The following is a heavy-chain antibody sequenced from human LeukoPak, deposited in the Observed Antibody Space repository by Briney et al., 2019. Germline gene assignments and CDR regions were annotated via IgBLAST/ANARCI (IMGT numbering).Heavy chain of an antibody. D-gene: IGHD5-18*01. J-gene: IGHJ4*02. Sequence: GGSVTLSCVACGWTFDEYAMHWVRPAGGRGRDWVSGISWNSGSIGYADSVKGRFTISRDNAKNSLYLQMNSLRAEDTALYYCAKGTSPAQEEWLLDYWGQGTLVTVSS. CDR3: AKGTSPAQEEWLLDY. V-gene: IGHV3-9*01. CDR1: GWTFDEYA. CDR2: ISWNSGSI.